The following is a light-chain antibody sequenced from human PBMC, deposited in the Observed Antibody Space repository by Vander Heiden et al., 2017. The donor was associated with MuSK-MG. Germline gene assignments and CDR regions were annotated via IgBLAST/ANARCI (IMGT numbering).Light chain of an antibody. CDR2: GAS. CDR3: QQSYSTPYT. Sequence: DIQMTQSPSSLSASVGDRVTITCRASQSISSYLNWYQQKPGKAPKLLIYGASSLQSGVPSRVSGSGSGTDLTLTISSVQPEDFATYYCQQSYSTPYTFGQGTKLEIK. J-gene: IGKJ2*01. CDR1: QSISSY. V-gene: IGKV1-39*01.